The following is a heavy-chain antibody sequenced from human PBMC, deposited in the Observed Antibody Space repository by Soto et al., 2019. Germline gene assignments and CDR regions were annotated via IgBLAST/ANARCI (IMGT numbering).Heavy chain of an antibody. CDR3: ARHLSSYGDYGDYVYYFDY. CDR2: IYYSGST. V-gene: IGHV4-39*01. CDR1: GGSISSSSYY. D-gene: IGHD4-17*01. J-gene: IGHJ4*02. Sequence: PSETLSLTCTVSGGSISSSSYYWGWIRQPPGKGLEWIGSIYYSGSTYYNPSLKSRVTISVDTSKNQFSLKLSSVTAADTAVYYCARHLSSYGDYGDYVYYFDYWGQGTLVTVSS.